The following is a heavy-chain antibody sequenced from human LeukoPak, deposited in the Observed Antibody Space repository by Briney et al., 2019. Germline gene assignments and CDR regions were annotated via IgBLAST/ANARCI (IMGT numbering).Heavy chain of an antibody. D-gene: IGHD2-15*01. CDR2: THPGNSDT. Sequence: GESLKISCQGSGYSFSNYWVAWVRQVPGKGLEWMGITHPGNSDTRYSPSFQGQVTISADKSTNTAYLQWSSLKASDTAMYYCARRGYCSGGSCEYFHFWGQGTLVTVSS. CDR1: GYSFSNYW. V-gene: IGHV5-51*01. J-gene: IGHJ1*01. CDR3: ARRGYCSGGSCEYFHF.